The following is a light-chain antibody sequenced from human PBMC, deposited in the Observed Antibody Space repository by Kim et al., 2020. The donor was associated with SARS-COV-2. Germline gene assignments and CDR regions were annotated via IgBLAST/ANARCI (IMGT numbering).Light chain of an antibody. CDR3: HVCDSSSDVV. CDR2: YDS. CDR1: NIGSNN. Sequence: SYELTQPPSVSVALGKTARITCGGNNIGSNNVHWYQQKPGQAPVLVIYYDSDRPSGIPERFSGSNSGNTATLTISRVEAGDEADYYCHVCDSSSDVVFGGGTQLTVL. V-gene: IGLV3-21*04. J-gene: IGLJ2*01.